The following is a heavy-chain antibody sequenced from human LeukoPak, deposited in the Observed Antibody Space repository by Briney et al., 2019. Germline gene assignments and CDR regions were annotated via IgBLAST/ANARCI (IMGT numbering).Heavy chain of an antibody. CDR3: ARQWGLLEYIAAYYYYGMDV. J-gene: IGHJ6*02. Sequence: SETLSLTCTVPGDSISSSSYYWGWIRQPPGKGLEWIGSIYNSGSTYYNPSLKSRVTISVDTSKNQFSLNLYSVTAADTAVYYCARQWGLLEYIAAYYYYGMDVWGQGTTVTVSS. D-gene: IGHD2/OR15-2a*01. CDR2: IYNSGST. V-gene: IGHV4-39*01. CDR1: GDSISSSSYY.